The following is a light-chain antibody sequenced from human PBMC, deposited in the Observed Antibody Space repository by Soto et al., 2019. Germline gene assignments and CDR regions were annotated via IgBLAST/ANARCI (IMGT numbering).Light chain of an antibody. CDR2: EVT. J-gene: IGLJ1*01. Sequence: QSVLTQPASVSGSPGQSIAISCTGSSSDVGIYNYVSWYQQHPGKVPKPIIYEVTNRPSGVSNRFSGSKSGNTAPLTISGLQAEDEADYYCSSYTTSSTRVFGTGTKVTVL. V-gene: IGLV2-14*01. CDR3: SSYTTSSTRV. CDR1: SSDVGIYNY.